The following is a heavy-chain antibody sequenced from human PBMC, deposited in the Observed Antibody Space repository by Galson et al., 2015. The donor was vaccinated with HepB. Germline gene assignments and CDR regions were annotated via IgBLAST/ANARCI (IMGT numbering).Heavy chain of an antibody. J-gene: IGHJ3*02. CDR1: GYTFTRHG. CDR3: ARDVRYAFEM. V-gene: IGHV1-18*01. D-gene: IGHD3-10*02. CDR2: ISTNSGNT. Sequence: SVKVSCKASGYTFTRHGISWVRQAPGQGLEWMGWISTNSGNTYYAQKFQDRLIMTTERSTSTAYMELRSLTSDDTAFYYCARDVRYAFEMWGQGTMATVS.